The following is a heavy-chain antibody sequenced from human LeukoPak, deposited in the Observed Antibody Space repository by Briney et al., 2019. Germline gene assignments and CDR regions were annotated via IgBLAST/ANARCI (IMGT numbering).Heavy chain of an antibody. CDR1: GFTFNNYW. CDR2: IKEDGSEK. V-gene: IGHV3-7*01. J-gene: IGHJ4*02. CDR3: ARETPRRGETRDGYR. Sequence: PGGSLRLSCAASGFTFNNYWMSWVRQAPGKGLEWVANIKEDGSEKFYADSVKGRFTISRDNPKNLLFLQINSLRVEDTAVYYCARETPRRGETRDGYRWGQGTLVTVSS. D-gene: IGHD5-24*01.